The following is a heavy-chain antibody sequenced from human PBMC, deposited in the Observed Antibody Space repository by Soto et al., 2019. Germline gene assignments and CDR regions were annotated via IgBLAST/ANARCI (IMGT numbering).Heavy chain of an antibody. V-gene: IGHV3-74*01. CDR2: IKSDGSGT. J-gene: IGHJ4*02. D-gene: IGHD5-18*01. CDR1: GFTFSSYW. Sequence: EVQLVESGGGLVQPGGSLRLSCAASGFTFSSYWMHWVRQAPGKGLVWVSRIKSDGSGTYYADSVMGRLTISRDNAKNTRYLQMNSLRAEDTAVYYCVRGDGDYNDGNGYLGRHWGQGTLVTVSS. CDR3: VRGDGDYNDGNGYLGRH.